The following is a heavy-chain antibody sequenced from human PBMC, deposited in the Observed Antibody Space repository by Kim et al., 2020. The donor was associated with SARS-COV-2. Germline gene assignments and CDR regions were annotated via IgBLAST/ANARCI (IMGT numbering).Heavy chain of an antibody. Sequence: GGSLRLSCAVSGFTFRSYAMSWVRQAPGKGLEWVSAISGSGGSTYYADSVKGRFTISRDNSKNTLYLQMNSLLAEHTAVYYCAKVFHYYGSGSYYLPIDYRRQGTLDTVSS. CDR2: ISGSGGST. D-gene: IGHD3-10*01. CDR3: AKVFHYYGSGSYYLPIDY. J-gene: IGHJ4*02. CDR1: GFTFRSYA. V-gene: IGHV3-23*01.